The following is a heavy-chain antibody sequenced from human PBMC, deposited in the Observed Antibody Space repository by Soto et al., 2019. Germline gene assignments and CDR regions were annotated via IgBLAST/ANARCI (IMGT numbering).Heavy chain of an antibody. CDR3: ATRYSSSPSHYYYGMDV. D-gene: IGHD6-6*01. CDR2: IIPIFGTA. Sequence: SVKVSCKASGGTFSSYAISWVRQAPGQGLEWMGGIIPIFGTANYAQKFQGRVTITADKSTSTAYMELSSLRSEDTAVYYCATRYSSSPSHYYYGMDVWSQGTTVTVSS. V-gene: IGHV1-69*06. CDR1: GGTFSSYA. J-gene: IGHJ6*02.